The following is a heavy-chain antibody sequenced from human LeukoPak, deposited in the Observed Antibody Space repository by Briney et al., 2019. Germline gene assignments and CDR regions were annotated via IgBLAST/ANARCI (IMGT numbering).Heavy chain of an antibody. CDR2: IWYDGSQK. CDR3: ARDRGDYNHNFDY. CDR1: GFTFRNAG. D-gene: IGHD4-17*01. Sequence: GGSLRLSCAVSGFTFRNAGMHWVRQAPGKGLEWVAVIWYDGSQKYYADSVKGRFTISRDNPKNMLYLHMNSLRAEDTAVYFCARDRGDYNHNFDYWGQGTLVTVSS. J-gene: IGHJ4*02. V-gene: IGHV3-33*01.